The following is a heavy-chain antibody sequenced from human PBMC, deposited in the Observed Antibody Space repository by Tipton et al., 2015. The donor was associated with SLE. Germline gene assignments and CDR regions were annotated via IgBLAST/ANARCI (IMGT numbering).Heavy chain of an antibody. CDR2: IWYTGST. V-gene: IGHV4-61*08. CDR3: AGELTGYSY. CDR1: GGSISSGGYS. J-gene: IGHJ4*02. Sequence: LRLSCVVSGGSISSGGYSWSWIRQPPGRGLEWIGYIWYTGSTDYNPSLKSRVSIAADTSKKQFSLRLSSVTTADTAVYFCAGELTGYSYWGQGTLVTVSS. D-gene: IGHD3-9*01.